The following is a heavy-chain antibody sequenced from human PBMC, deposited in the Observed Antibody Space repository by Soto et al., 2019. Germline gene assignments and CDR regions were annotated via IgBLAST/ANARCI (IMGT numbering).Heavy chain of an antibody. CDR2: ISSCSSSI. D-gene: IGHD1-20*01. CDR3: ARDTSRPHDYNWNEYYDAFDI. J-gene: IGHJ3*02. Sequence: EVQLVESGGGLVQPGGSLRLSCAASGFTFKSYAMNWVRQAPGKGLEWVSFISSCSSSIYYADSVKGRFTISRDNAQRSLHLQTKSLGAEDTAVYYCARDTSRPHDYNWNEYYDAFDIWGQGTMVAVSS. CDR1: GFTFKSYA. V-gene: IGHV3-48*01.